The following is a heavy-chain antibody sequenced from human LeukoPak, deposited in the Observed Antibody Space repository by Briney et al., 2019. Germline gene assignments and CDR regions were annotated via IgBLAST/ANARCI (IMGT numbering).Heavy chain of an antibody. J-gene: IGHJ4*02. CDR1: GGTFSSYA. V-gene: IGHV1-69*04. Sequence: SVKVSCKASGGTFSSYAISWVRQAPGQGLEWMGRIIPIFGIANYAQKFQGRVTITADKSTSTAYMELSSLRSEDTAVYYCARLDSSGWYYFGYWGQGTLVTVSS. CDR2: IIPIFGIA. D-gene: IGHD6-19*01. CDR3: ARLDSSGWYYFGY.